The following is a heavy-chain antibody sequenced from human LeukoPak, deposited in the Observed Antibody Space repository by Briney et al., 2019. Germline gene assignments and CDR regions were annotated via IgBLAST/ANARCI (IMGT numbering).Heavy chain of an antibody. CDR3: AKGGYYYDSSGYVY. CDR2: ISGSGGST. CDR1: GFTFSSYA. V-gene: IGHV3-23*01. J-gene: IGHJ4*02. D-gene: IGHD3-22*01. Sequence: GGSLRLSCAASGFTFSSYAMSWVRQAPGKGLEWVSAISGSGGSTYYADPVKGRFTISRDNSKNTLYLQMNSLRAEDTALYYCAKGGYYYDSSGYVYWGQGTLVTVSS.